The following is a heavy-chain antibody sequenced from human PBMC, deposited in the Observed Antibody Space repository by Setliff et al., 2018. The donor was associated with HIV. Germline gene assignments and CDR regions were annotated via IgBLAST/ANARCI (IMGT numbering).Heavy chain of an antibody. CDR3: ARDAARRAAADTPVWFDP. D-gene: IGHD6-13*01. V-gene: IGHV1-18*01. Sequence: ASVKVSCKASGYTFINYGITWVRQAPGQGLEWMGWINPYNGNTNYAQKLQGRVTMTRDTFTSTAYMELRSLRSDDTAVYYCARDAARRAAADTPVWFDPWGQGTPVTVSS. CDR1: GYTFINYG. CDR2: INPYNGNT. J-gene: IGHJ5*02.